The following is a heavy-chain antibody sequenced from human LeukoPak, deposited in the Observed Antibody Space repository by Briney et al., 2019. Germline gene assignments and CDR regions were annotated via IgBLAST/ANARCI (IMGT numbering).Heavy chain of an antibody. V-gene: IGHV4-39*07. D-gene: IGHD2-2*01. CDR2: IYFSGST. CDR1: GGSIRSRGYD. J-gene: IGHJ5*02. Sequence: SQTLSLTCTVSGGSIRSRGYDWGWLRQPPGKGLEWIVTIYFSGSTYYNPSLESRVTISLDTSKNQFSLKLSSVTAADTAVYYCARGDAGYCTSSSCYGMRWFDPWGQGTLVTVSS. CDR3: ARGDAGYCTSSSCYGMRWFDP.